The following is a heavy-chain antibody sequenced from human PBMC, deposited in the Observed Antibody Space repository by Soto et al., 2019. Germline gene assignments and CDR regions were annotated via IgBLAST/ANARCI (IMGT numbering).Heavy chain of an antibody. CDR2: VFPADSNT. CDR3: ARDRLSTWDAFDL. V-gene: IGHV5-51*01. CDR1: GYMFSTYW. J-gene: IGHJ3*01. Sequence: PGESLKISCKGSGYMFSTYWIGWGRQMPGQGLEWMGIVFPADSNTRYSPSFQGQVTISADKSISTAYLQWNSLQASDTAMYYCARDRLSTWDAFDLWGQGTMVTVS. D-gene: IGHD2-2*01.